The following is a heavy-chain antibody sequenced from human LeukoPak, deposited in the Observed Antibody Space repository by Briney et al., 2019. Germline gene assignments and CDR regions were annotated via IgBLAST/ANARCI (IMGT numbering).Heavy chain of an antibody. D-gene: IGHD3-10*01. Sequence: SETLSLTCSVSGDSFSSGSHYWSWIRQPPGKGLEWIGYIYYNGGTEYSPSLKSRVNISLDTSKNQLSLKLSSVTAADTAVYYCAVVGGYFDYWGQGILVAVFS. CDR2: IYYNGGT. V-gene: IGHV4-61*01. CDR3: AVVGGYFDY. CDR1: GDSFSSGSHY. J-gene: IGHJ4*02.